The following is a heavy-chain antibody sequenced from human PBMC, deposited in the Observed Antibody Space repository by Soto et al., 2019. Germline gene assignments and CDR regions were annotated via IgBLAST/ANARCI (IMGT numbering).Heavy chain of an antibody. J-gene: IGHJ4*02. CDR3: ARLYTSGTRVDY. V-gene: IGHV4-34*01. CDR1: GGSFSGYY. CDR2: INHSGST. Sequence: SETLSLTCAVYGGSFSGYYWSWIRQPPGKGLEWIGEINHSGSTNYNPSLKSRVTISVDTSRNQFSLKLSSVAAADTAVYYCARLYTSGTRVDYWGQGTLVTVSS. D-gene: IGHD1-1*01.